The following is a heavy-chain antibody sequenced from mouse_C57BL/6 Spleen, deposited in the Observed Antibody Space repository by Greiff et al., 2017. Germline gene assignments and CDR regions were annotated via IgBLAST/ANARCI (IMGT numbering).Heavy chain of an antibody. CDR3: ARDPE. CDR2: ISYDGSN. Sequence: DVKLQESGPGLVKPSQSLSLTCSVTGYSITSGYYWNWIRQFPGNKLEWMGYISYDGSNNYNPSLKNRISITRDTSKNQFFLKLNSVTTEDTATYFCARDPEWGQGTLVTVSA. CDR1: GYSITSGYY. V-gene: IGHV3-6*01. J-gene: IGHJ3*02.